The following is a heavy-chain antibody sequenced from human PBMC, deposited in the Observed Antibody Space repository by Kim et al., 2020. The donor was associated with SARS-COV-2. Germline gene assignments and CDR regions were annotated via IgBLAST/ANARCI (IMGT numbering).Heavy chain of an antibody. CDR2: INPSGGST. D-gene: IGHD6-6*01. J-gene: IGHJ4*02. CDR3: ARVGGTSSSSAPSFDY. CDR1: GYTFTSYY. Sequence: ASVKVSCKASGYTFTSYYMHWVRQAPGQGLEWMGIINPSGGSTSYAQKFQGRVTMTRDTSTSTVYMELSSLRSEDTAVYYCARVGGTSSSSAPSFDYWGQGTLVTVSS. V-gene: IGHV1-46*01.